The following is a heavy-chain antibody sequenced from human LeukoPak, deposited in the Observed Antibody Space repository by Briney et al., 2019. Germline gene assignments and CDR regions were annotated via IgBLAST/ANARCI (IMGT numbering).Heavy chain of an antibody. CDR3: ARETKLDLGL. V-gene: IGHV4-34*01. J-gene: IGHJ4*02. D-gene: IGHD1-7*01. CDR2: INHSGST. Sequence: PSETLSLTCAVYGGSFSGYYWSWIRQPPGKGLEWIGEINHSGSTNYNPSLKSRVTISVDTSKNQFSLKLSSVTAADTAVYYCARETKLDLGLWGQGTLVTVSS. CDR1: GGSFSGYY.